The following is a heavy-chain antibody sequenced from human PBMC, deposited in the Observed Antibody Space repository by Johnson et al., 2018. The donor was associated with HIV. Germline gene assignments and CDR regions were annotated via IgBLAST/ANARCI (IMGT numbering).Heavy chain of an antibody. J-gene: IGHJ3*02. CDR3: ARVTKYYFDSSVDAFDI. Sequence: MQLVESGGGVVQPGTSLRLSCAASGFTFDDYGMSWVRQTPGKGLEWVAGINWNGGSTGYVGSVKGRFTISRDNAKNSLYLQMNSLRAEDTAVYFCARVTKYYFDSSVDAFDIWGQGTVVTVSS. V-gene: IGHV3-20*04. D-gene: IGHD3-22*01. CDR2: INWNGGST. CDR1: GFTFDDYG.